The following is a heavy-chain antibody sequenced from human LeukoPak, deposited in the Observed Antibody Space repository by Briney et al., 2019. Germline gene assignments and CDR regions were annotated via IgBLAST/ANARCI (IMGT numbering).Heavy chain of an antibody. V-gene: IGHV3-23*01. J-gene: IGHJ5*02. CDR2: ISGSGGST. CDR1: GFTFSSYA. D-gene: IGHD3-16*02. CDR3: AKGSPAYDYVWGSYRNNWFDP. Sequence: GGSLRLSCAASGFTFSSYATSWVRQAPGKGLEWVSAISGSGGSTYYADSVKGRFTISRDNSKNTLYRQMNSLRAEDTAVYYCAKGSPAYDYVWGSYRNNWFDPWGQGTLVTVSS.